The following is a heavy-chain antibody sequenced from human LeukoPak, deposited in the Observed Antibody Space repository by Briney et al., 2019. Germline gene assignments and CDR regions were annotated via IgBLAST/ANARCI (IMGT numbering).Heavy chain of an antibody. J-gene: IGHJ6*04. D-gene: IGHD6-13*01. CDR2: IYHSGST. CDR1: GGSISSSNW. CDR3: AREYSSSWYGYYYYGMDV. V-gene: IGHV4-4*02. Sequence: PSGTLSLTCAVSGGSISSSNWWSWVRQPPGKGLEWIGEIYHSGSTNYNPSLKSRVTISVDKSKNKFSLKLSSVTAEDTAVYYCAREYSSSWYGYYYYGMDVWGKGTTVTVSS.